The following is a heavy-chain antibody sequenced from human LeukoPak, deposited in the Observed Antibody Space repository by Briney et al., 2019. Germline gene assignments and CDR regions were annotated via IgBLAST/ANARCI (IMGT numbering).Heavy chain of an antibody. J-gene: IGHJ4*02. CDR1: GFTFSSYS. V-gene: IGHV3-21*01. D-gene: IGHD3-16*02. CDR2: ISSSSSYI. CDR3: ARDPSVGVYDYVWGSYRWSDY. Sequence: PGGSLRLSCAASGFTFSSYSMNWVRQAPGKGLEWVSSISSSSSYIYYADSVKGRFTISRDNAKNSLYLQMNSLRAEDTAVYYRARDPSVGVYDYVWGSYRWSDYWGQGTLVTVSS.